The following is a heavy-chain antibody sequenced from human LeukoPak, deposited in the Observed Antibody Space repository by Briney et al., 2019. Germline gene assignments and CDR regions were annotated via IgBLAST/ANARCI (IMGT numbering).Heavy chain of an antibody. CDR1: GYSFTSYW. J-gene: IGHJ3*02. CDR3: ARGILTGLQRDAFDI. Sequence: PGESLKISCKGSGYSFTSYWIGWVRQMPGKGLEWMGIIYPGDSDTRYSPSFQGQVTISADKSISTAYLQWSSLKASDTAMYYCARGILTGLQRDAFDIWGQGTMVTVSS. V-gene: IGHV5-51*01. CDR2: IYPGDSDT. D-gene: IGHD3-9*01.